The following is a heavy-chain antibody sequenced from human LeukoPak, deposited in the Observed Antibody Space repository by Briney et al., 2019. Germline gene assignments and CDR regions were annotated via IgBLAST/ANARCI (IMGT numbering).Heavy chain of an antibody. J-gene: IGHJ4*02. V-gene: IGHV1-69*13. CDR3: ARDLRGEYNYDPFDY. D-gene: IGHD5-18*01. Sequence: SVKVSCKASGGTFSSYAISWVRQAPGQGLEWMGGIVPIFGTTNYAQKFQGRVTITADESTSTAYMELRSLRSEDTGVYYCARDLRGEYNYDPFDYWGQGTLVTVSS. CDR2: IVPIFGTT. CDR1: GGTFSSYA.